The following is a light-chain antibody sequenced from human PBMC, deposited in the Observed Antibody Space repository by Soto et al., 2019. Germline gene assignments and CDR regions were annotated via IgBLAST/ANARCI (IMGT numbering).Light chain of an antibody. J-gene: IGKJ4*01. V-gene: IGKV3-15*01. CDR1: QYVSSN. CDR3: QQYNNGPPLS. Sequence: ETVMTQSPATLSVSPGERATLSCRASQYVSSNVAWYQQKPGQGPRLLIYGASTRATGIPARFSGSGSGTEFTLTISSLQSEDSAVYFCQQYNNGPPLSFGGGTKVEI. CDR2: GAS.